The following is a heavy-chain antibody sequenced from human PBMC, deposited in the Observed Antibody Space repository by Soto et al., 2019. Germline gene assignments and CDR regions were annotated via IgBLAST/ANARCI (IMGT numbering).Heavy chain of an antibody. CDR1: GFTFSSYE. CDR2: ISISGRTI. D-gene: IGHD1-26*01. Sequence: ESGGGLVQPGGSLRLSCAASGFTFSSYEMNWVRQAPGKGLEWVAYISISGRTIYYADSVKGRFTISRDDAKSSLYLQMNSLRAGDTAVYYCARDVSGSFYVSGINDDAYDLWGQGTLVTVSS. J-gene: IGHJ3*01. CDR3: ARDVSGSFYVSGINDDAYDL. V-gene: IGHV3-48*03.